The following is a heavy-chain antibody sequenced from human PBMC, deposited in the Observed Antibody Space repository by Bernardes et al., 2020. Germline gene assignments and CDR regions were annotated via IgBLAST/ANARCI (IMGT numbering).Heavy chain of an antibody. CDR1: GGSISSSSYY. D-gene: IGHD3-10*01. CDR2: IYYSWIP. Sequence: SETLSLTCTVSGGSISSSSYYWGWPRHPPGTGLEWIGSIYYSWIPYYNPSLKSRVTISVDTSKNQFSLKLSSVTAADTAVYYCASSYGSGSYYPAHWYYYYGMDVWGQGTTVTVSS. V-gene: IGHV4-39*01. J-gene: IGHJ6*02. CDR3: ASSYGSGSYYPAHWYYYYGMDV.